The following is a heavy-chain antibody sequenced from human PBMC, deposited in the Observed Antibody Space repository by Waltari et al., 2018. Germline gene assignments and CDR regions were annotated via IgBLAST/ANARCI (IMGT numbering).Heavy chain of an antibody. Sequence: EVQLVQSGAEVKKPGESLKISCKGSGYSVTSYWIGWVRQMPGKGLEWMGIIYPGDSDTRYSPSFQGQVTISADKSISTAYLQWSSLKASDTAMYYCASIRMVRGVIEYYFDYWGQGTLVTVSS. CDR2: IYPGDSDT. D-gene: IGHD3-10*01. CDR1: GYSVTSYW. V-gene: IGHV5-51*01. J-gene: IGHJ4*02. CDR3: ASIRMVRGVIEYYFDY.